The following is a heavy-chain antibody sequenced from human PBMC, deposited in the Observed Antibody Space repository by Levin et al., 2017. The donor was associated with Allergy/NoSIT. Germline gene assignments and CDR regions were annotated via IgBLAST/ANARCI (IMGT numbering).Heavy chain of an antibody. CDR1: GGSISSGGYS. J-gene: IGHJ5*02. CDR2: IDHRGRS. CDR3: VRAGTRGVTAWFDP. Sequence: SQTLSLTCAVSGGSISSGGYSWSWIRQPPGKGLEWIGDIDHRGRSTYSPSLKSRVTMSVDTSKNQFYLNLSSVTAADTAVYFCVRAGTRGVTAWFDPWGQGTLVTVSS. V-gene: IGHV4-30-2*01. D-gene: IGHD3-10*01.